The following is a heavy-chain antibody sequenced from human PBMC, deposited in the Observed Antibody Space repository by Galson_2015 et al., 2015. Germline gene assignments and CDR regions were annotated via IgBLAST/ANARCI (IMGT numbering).Heavy chain of an antibody. V-gene: IGHV3-9*01. CDR1: GFTFDDYV. J-gene: IGHJ4*02. CDR3: AKENSGYYGSGSCMGY. CDR2: ISWNGGNV. Sequence: SLRLSCAASGFTFDDYVMHWVRQAPGKGLEWVSGISWNGGNVEYAGSVKGRFTISRDNAKSSLYLQMNSLRADDTAFYYCAKENSGYYGSGSCMGYWGQGTLVTVSS. D-gene: IGHD3-10*01.